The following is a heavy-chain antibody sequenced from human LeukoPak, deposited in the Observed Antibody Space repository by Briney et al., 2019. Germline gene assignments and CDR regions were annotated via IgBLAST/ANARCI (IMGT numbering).Heavy chain of an antibody. CDR3: ARVRGYGSGGWWFDP. CDR1: GGSFSGYY. J-gene: IGHJ5*02. V-gene: IGHV4-34*01. Sequence: SETLSLTCAVYGGSFSGYYWSWIRQPPGTGLEWIGEINHSGSTNYNPSLKTRVTISVDTSKNQFPLKLSSVTAADTAVYYCARVRGYGSGGWWFDPWGQGTLVTVSS. CDR2: INHSGST. D-gene: IGHD3-10*01.